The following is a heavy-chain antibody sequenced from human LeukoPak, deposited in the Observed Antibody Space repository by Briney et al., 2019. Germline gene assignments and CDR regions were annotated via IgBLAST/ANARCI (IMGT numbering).Heavy chain of an antibody. CDR3: AREAKLPIPGYYYYGMDV. Sequence: ASVKISCKASGYTFTSYDINWVRQATGQGLEWMGWMNPNSGNTGYAQKFQGRVTMTRNTSISTAYMGLSSLRSEDTAVYYCAREAKLPIPGYYYYGMDVWGQGTTVTVSS. V-gene: IGHV1-8*01. D-gene: IGHD1-14*01. J-gene: IGHJ6*02. CDR2: MNPNSGNT. CDR1: GYTFTSYD.